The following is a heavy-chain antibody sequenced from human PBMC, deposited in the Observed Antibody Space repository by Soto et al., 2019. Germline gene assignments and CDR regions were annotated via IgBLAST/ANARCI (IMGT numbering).Heavy chain of an antibody. J-gene: IGHJ4*02. D-gene: IGHD3-22*01. CDR1: GGSISSYY. V-gene: IGHV4-59*08. CDR3: ARHRRSNYYDSSGSEFDY. Sequence: SETLSLTCTVSGGSISSYYWSWIRQPPGKGLEWIGYIYYSGSTNYNPSLKSRVTISVDTSKNQFSLKLSSVTAADTAVYYCARHRRSNYYDSSGSEFDYWGQGTLVTVSS. CDR2: IYYSGST.